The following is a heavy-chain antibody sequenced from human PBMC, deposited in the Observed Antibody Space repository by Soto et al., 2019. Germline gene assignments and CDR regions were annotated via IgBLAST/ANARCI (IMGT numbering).Heavy chain of an antibody. CDR3: AKSRDDFSSASDY. CDR2: ISGSGGST. D-gene: IGHD3-3*01. CDR1: GFTFSNYA. V-gene: IGHV3-23*01. Sequence: GGSLRLSCAASGFTFSNYAMSWVRQAPGKGLEWVSGISGSGGSTDNADSVKGRFTISRDNSKNTLYLQMNSLRSEDAAVYYCAKSRDDFSSASDYWGQGTLVTVSS. J-gene: IGHJ4*02.